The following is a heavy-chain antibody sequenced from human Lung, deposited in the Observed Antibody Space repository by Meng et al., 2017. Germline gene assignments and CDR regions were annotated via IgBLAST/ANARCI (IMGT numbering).Heavy chain of an antibody. CDR1: GGSFSDYY. V-gene: IGHV4-34*01. Sequence: QVRLQQWCEGLLKPSETLSLSCVVSGGSFSDYYWSWIRQPPGKGLEWIGEINHSGSTNYNPSLESRATISVDTSQNNLSLKLSSVTAADSAVYYCARGPTTMAHDFDYWGQGTLVTVSS. CDR3: ARGPTTMAHDFDY. CDR2: INHSGST. J-gene: IGHJ4*02. D-gene: IGHD4-11*01.